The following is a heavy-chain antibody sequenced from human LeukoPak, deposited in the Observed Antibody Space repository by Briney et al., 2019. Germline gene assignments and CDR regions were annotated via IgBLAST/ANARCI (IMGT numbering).Heavy chain of an antibody. V-gene: IGHV3-30*02. CDR3: AQKQWLTADFDY. Sequence: GGSLRLSCAASGFTFISYGMHWVRQAPGKGLEWVAFIRYDGSNKYYADSVKGRFTISRDNSKNTLYLQMKSLRAEDTAVYYCAQKQWLTADFDYWGQGTLVTVSS. CDR2: IRYDGSNK. CDR1: GFTFISYG. J-gene: IGHJ4*02. D-gene: IGHD6-19*01.